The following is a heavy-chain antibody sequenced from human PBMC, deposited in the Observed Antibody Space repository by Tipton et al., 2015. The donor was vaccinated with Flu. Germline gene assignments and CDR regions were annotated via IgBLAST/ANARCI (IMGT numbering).Heavy chain of an antibody. CDR2: IHRSGST. D-gene: IGHD4-11*01. CDR3: ARRDYSNYVSDPKNWFDP. V-gene: IGHV4-38-2*01. CDR1: GYSIRSSNYY. Sequence: LRLSCAVSGYSIRSSNYYWGWIRQPPGKGLEWIATIHRSGSTKYNPSLKSRVTISVDTSKNQFYLKMRSVTAADMAVYYCARRDYSNYVSDPKNWFDPWGQGTLVTVSS. J-gene: IGHJ5*02.